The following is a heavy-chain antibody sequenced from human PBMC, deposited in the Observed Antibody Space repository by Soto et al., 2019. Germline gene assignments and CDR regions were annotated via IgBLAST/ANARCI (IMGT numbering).Heavy chain of an antibody. D-gene: IGHD3-3*01. CDR3: ARGYLYDFWSGYYPGNYYGMDV. J-gene: IGHJ6*02. CDR2: IYYSGST. V-gene: IGHV4-59*01. Sequence: SETLSLTCTVSGGSISSYYWSWIRQPPGKGLEWIGYIYYSGSTNYNPSLKSRVTISVDMSKNQFSLKLSSVTAADTAVYYCARGYLYDFWSGYYPGNYYGMDVWGQGTTVTVS. CDR1: GGSISSYY.